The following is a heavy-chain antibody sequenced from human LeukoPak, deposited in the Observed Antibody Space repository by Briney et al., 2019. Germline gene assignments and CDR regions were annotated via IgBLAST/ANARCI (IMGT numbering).Heavy chain of an antibody. V-gene: IGHV1-8*03. D-gene: IGHD3-22*01. CDR1: GYTFTSYD. CDR2: MNPNSGNT. Sequence: ASVKVSCKASGYTFTSYDINWVRQATGQGLEWMGWMNPNSGNTGYAQKFQGRVTITRNTSISTAYMELSSLRSEDTAVYYCARGPQGYYDSSGYYSGYYYYMDVWGKGTTVTVSS. CDR3: ARGPQGYYDSSGYYSGYYYYMDV. J-gene: IGHJ6*03.